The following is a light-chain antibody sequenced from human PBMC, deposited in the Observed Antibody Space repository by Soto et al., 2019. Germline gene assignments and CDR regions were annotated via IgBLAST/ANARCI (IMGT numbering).Light chain of an antibody. V-gene: IGKV3-11*01. CDR2: DAS. CDR3: QQRGA. CDR1: QSVDSS. Sequence: EVVLTQSPATLSLSPGERATLSCRASQSVDSSLAWYQQKLGQAPRLLIYDASNRATGIPGRSSGSGSGTDFTLTISSLEPEDFAVYYCQQRGAFRQGTKVEIK. J-gene: IGKJ2*01.